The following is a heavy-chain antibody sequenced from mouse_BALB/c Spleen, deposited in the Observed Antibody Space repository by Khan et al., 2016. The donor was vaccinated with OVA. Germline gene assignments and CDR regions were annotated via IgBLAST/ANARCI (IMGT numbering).Heavy chain of an antibody. J-gene: IGHJ3*01. V-gene: IGHV1-77*01. D-gene: IGHD1-2*01. Sequence: QVQLKQSGAELARPGASVKLSCKASGYTFTDYYINWVKQRTGQGLEWIGEIFPGSGDIYYNEKFKGKATLTADKSSSTAYMQLSGLTSEDHAVYFCARMNYFGDTFAYWGQGTLVTVSA. CDR2: IFPGSGDI. CDR3: ARMNYFGDTFAY. CDR1: GYTFTDYY.